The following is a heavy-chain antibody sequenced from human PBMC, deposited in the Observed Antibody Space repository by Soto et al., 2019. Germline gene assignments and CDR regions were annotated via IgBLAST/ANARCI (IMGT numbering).Heavy chain of an antibody. D-gene: IGHD3-9*01. V-gene: IGHV1-69*02. CDR2: IIPILGIA. Sequence: SVKVSCKVSGYTLTELSMHWVRQAPGKELEWMGRIIPILGIANYAQKLQDRDTITADKSTSTTYMELSSQRTEDTAVNYYALFWPREGFDPWGQGTLVTVSS. J-gene: IGHJ5*02. CDR1: GYTLTELS. CDR3: ALFWPREGFDP.